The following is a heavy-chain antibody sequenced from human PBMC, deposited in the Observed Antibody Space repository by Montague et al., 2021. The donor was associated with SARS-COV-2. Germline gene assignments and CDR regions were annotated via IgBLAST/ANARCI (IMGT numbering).Heavy chain of an antibody. D-gene: IGHD1-1*01. CDR3: TSGREGNYNVMDV. Sequence: CAISGDSVAGNSATWNEVTHAPSTELEWLGRTYYRSKWYNDYAVSVRGRVTINPDTSKNQFSLQLNSVTPEDTAIYYCTSGREGNYNVMDVWGQGTTVTVPS. V-gene: IGHV6-1*01. CDR1: GDSVAGNSAT. CDR2: TYYRSKWYN. J-gene: IGHJ6*02.